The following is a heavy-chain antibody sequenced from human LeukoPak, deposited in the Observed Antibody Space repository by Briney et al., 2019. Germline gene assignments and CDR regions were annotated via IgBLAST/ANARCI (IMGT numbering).Heavy chain of an antibody. V-gene: IGHV4-39*07. D-gene: IGHD2-2*01. Sequence: PSETLSLTCTVSGGSISSSSYYWGWIRQPPGKGLEWIGSIYYSGSTYYNPSLKSRVTISVDTSKNQFSLKLSSVTAADTAVYYCARACVTSTSCQTYYYYMDVWGKGTTVTVSS. CDR2: IYYSGST. CDR1: GGSISSSSYY. CDR3: ARACVTSTSCQTYYYYMDV. J-gene: IGHJ6*03.